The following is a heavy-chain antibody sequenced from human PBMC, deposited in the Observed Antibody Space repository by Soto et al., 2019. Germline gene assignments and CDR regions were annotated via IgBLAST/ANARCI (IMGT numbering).Heavy chain of an antibody. CDR3: AHGVGATDFDY. D-gene: IGHD1-26*01. CDR2: IYWDDDK. J-gene: IGHJ4*02. CDR1: GFSLSTSGVG. V-gene: IGHV2-5*02. Sequence: SGPTLVNPTQTLTQTFPFSGFSLSTSGVGVGWIRQPPGKALEWLALIYWDDDKRYSPSLKSRLTITKDTSKNQVVLTMTNMDPVDTATYYCAHGVGATDFDYWGQGTLVTVSS.